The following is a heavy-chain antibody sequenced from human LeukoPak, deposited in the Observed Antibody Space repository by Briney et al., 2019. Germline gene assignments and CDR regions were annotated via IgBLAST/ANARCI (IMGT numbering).Heavy chain of an antibody. Sequence: ASVKVSCKASGGTFSSYAISWVRQAPGRGLEWMGIINPSGGSTSYAQKFQGRVTMTRDMSTSTVYMELSSLRSEDTAVYYCARDHVVVVAAKGVAFDIWGQGTMVTVSS. D-gene: IGHD2-15*01. CDR3: ARDHVVVVAAKGVAFDI. CDR1: GGTFSSYA. V-gene: IGHV1-46*01. CDR2: INPSGGST. J-gene: IGHJ3*02.